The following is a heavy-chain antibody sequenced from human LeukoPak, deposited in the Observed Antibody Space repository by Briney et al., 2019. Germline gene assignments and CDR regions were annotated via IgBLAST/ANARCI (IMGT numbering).Heavy chain of an antibody. D-gene: IGHD3-3*01. CDR1: GYTFTSYG. Sequence: ASVKVSCKASGYTFTSYGISWVRQAPGQGREWMGWISAYNGNTNYAQKLQGRVTMTTDTSTSTAYMELRSLRSDDTAVYYCARDKGRRYYDFWSGYYTEPDYWGQGTLVTVSS. CDR2: ISAYNGNT. V-gene: IGHV1-18*01. J-gene: IGHJ4*02. CDR3: ARDKGRRYYDFWSGYYTEPDY.